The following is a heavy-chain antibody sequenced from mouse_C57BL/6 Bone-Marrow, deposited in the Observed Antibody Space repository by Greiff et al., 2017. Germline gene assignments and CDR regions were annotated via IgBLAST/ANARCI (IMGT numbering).Heavy chain of an antibody. J-gene: IGHJ4*01. D-gene: IGHD2-4*01. Sequence: QVQLQQPGAELVMPGASVKLSCKASGYTFTSYWMHWVKQRPGQGLEWIGEIDPSDSYTNYNQKFKGKSTLTVDKSSSTAYMQLSSLTSEDSAVYYCAREGYDYDASYYAMDYWGQGTSVTVSS. CDR3: AREGYDYDASYYAMDY. V-gene: IGHV1-69*01. CDR2: IDPSDSYT. CDR1: GYTFTSYW.